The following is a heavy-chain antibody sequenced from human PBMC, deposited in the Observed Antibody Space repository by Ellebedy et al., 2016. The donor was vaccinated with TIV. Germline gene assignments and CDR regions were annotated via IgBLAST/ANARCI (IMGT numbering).Heavy chain of an antibody. CDR1: GFTFSISG. V-gene: IGHV3-21*06. J-gene: IGHJ4*02. Sequence: GESLKISCAASGFTFSISGMTWVRQRSGKGLEWVATVSRGREAYYADPFKGRFFISRDNDLNSVFLQLNNLRVEDTAVYYCSRDGREWSRDCWGQGTLVTVSS. CDR3: SRDGREWSRDC. D-gene: IGHD3-3*01. CDR2: VSRGREA.